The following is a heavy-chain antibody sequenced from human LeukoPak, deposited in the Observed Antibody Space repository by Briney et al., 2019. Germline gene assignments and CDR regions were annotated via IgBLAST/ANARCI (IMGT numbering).Heavy chain of an antibody. V-gene: IGHV3-48*01. D-gene: IGHD4-17*01. CDR2: ISSSSSTI. J-gene: IGHJ4*02. CDR3: ASLWYGDYGSY. Sequence: GGSLRLSCAASGFTFSSYGMHWVRQAPGKGLEWVSYISSSSSTIYYADSVKGRFTISRDNAKNSLYLQMNSLRAEDTAVYYCASLWYGDYGSYWGQGTLVTVSS. CDR1: GFTFSSYG.